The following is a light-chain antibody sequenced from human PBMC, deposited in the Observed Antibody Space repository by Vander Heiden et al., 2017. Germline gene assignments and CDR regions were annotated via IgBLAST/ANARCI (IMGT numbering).Light chain of an antibody. CDR3: SSYTSSSTRV. V-gene: IGLV2-14*03. Sequence: QSALTQPASVSGSPGQSITISCTGTSSDVGGYNYVSWYQQHPGKAPKLMIDDVSKRPSGVSNRFSGSKSGNTASLTISGLQAEDEADYYCSSYTSSSTRVFGTGTKVTVL. J-gene: IGLJ1*01. CDR1: SSDVGGYNY. CDR2: DVS.